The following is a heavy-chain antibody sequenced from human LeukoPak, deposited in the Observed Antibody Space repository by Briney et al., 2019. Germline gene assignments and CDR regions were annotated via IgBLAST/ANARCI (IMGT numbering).Heavy chain of an antibody. CDR2: ISYSGST. Sequence: SETLSLTCTVSGDSISSSDYYWGWIRQPPGKGLGWIGTISYSGSTYYNPSLQSRVTISVDTSKNQFSLKLSSVTAADTAVYYCAREGSGYDYDIDYWGQGTLVTVST. CDR1: GDSISSSDYY. D-gene: IGHD5-12*01. CDR3: AREGSGYDYDIDY. J-gene: IGHJ4*02. V-gene: IGHV4-39*07.